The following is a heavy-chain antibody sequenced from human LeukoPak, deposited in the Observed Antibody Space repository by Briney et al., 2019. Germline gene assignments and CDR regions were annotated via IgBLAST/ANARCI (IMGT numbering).Heavy chain of an antibody. J-gene: IGHJ4*02. CDR1: SGSISSYY. CDR2: IYYSGST. Sequence: SETLSLTCTVSSGSISSYYWSWIRQPPGKGLEWIGYIYYSGSTKYNPSLKSRVTISVDTSKNQFSLKLSSVTAADTAVYYCARANSHYAMIDYWGQGTLVTVSS. V-gene: IGHV4-59*01. CDR3: ARANSHYAMIDY. D-gene: IGHD4-17*01.